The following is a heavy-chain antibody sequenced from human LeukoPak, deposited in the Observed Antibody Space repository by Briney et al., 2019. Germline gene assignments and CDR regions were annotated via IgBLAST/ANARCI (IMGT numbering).Heavy chain of an antibody. CDR3: ARDATRDFALDI. J-gene: IGHJ3*02. CDR2: IYSSGNT. V-gene: IGHV3-53*01. CDR1: GFTVSSNY. Sequence: GGSLRLSCAASGFTVSSNYMSWVRQAPGKGLEWVSVIYSSGNTYYADSVKGRFTISRDNSKNTLFLQMNSLRAEDTAVYYCARDATRDFALDIWGQGTVVTVSS. D-gene: IGHD1-1*01.